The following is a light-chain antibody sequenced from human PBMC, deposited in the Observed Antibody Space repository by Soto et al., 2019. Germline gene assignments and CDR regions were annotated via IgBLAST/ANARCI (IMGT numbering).Light chain of an antibody. CDR3: ATGDGGLSGPFV. J-gene: IGLJ1*01. V-gene: IGLV1-44*01. CDR2: TTN. CDR1: NSNIGSDI. Sequence: QSVLTQPPSASGTPGQRATISCCGSNSNIGSDIVNCYQLLPGAAPEVLINTTNQRPSGVPERFSGSKSGTSASLAISGLQSEDEANSSCATGDGGLSGPFVFGTGTKVTGL.